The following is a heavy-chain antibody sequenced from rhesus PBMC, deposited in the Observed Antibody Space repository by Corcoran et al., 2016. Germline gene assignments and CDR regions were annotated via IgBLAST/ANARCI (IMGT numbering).Heavy chain of an antibody. V-gene: IGHV4-160*01. J-gene: IGHJ4*01. Sequence: QVQLQESGPGLVKHSETLSLTCAVSGGSISSNYWSWTRQSPGKGLEWIGRISGSGGSTDYNPSLKSRVTISTDTSKNQFSLKLSSVTAADTAVYYCARLRSGWSEVYYWGQGVLVTISS. CDR1: GGSISSNY. CDR2: ISGSGGST. D-gene: IGHD6S26*01. CDR3: ARLRSGWSEVYY.